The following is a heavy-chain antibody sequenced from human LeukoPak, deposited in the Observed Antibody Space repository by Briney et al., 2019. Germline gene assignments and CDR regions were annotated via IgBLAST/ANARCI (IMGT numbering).Heavy chain of an antibody. CDR1: GYTFTSYY. Sequence: GASVKVSCKASGYTFTSYYMHWVRQAPGQGLEWMGIINPSGGRTSYAQKFQGRVTMTRDTSTSTVYMELSSLRSDDTAVYYCARFYGIAAGGQDAFDIWGQGTLVTVSS. CDR3: ARFYGIAAGGQDAFDI. V-gene: IGHV1-46*01. CDR2: INPSGGRT. J-gene: IGHJ3*02. D-gene: IGHD6-13*01.